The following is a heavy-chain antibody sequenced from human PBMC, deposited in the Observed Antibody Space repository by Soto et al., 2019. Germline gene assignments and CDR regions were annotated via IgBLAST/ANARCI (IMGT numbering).Heavy chain of an antibody. CDR2: IGVSRNA. CDR1: GFTFSSYA. V-gene: IGHV3-23*01. CDR3: EKNYFFDS. J-gene: IGHJ4*02. Sequence: EVQLLESGGGLVQPGESLRLSCAASGFTFSSYAMSWARQAPGKGLEWVSSIGVSRNAYYADSVEGRFTIFRDNSRNTLSLQMNSLRAEDTALYYCEKNYFFDSWGQGTLVTVSS.